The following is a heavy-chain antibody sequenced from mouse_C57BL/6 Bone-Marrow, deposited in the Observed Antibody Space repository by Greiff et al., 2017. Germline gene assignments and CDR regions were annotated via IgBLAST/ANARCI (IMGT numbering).Heavy chain of an antibody. V-gene: IGHV14-4*01. CDR1: GFNIKDDY. J-gene: IGHJ3*01. Sequence: VQLQPSGAELVRPGASVKLSCTASGFNIKDDYMHWVKQRPEQGLEWIGWIDPENGDTEYASKFQGKATITADTSSNTAYLQLSSLTSEDTAVYYCTVLLRSYWGQGTLVTVSA. CDR3: TVLLRSY. D-gene: IGHD1-1*01. CDR2: IDPENGDT.